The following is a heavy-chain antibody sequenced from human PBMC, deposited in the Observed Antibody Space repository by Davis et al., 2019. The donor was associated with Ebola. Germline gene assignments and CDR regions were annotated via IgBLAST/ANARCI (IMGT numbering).Heavy chain of an antibody. CDR3: ARGPPLRFLEWSYDNWFDP. D-gene: IGHD3-3*01. Sequence: SVKVSCKASGGTFRSYAISWVRQAPGQGLEWMGGIIPIFGTANYAQKFQGRVAITADESTSTAYMELSSLRSEDTAVYYCARGPPLRFLEWSYDNWFDPWGQGTLVTVSS. V-gene: IGHV1-69*13. J-gene: IGHJ5*02. CDR2: IIPIFGTA. CDR1: GGTFRSYA.